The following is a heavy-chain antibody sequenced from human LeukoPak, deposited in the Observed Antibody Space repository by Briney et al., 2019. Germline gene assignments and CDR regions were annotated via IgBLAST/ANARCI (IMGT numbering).Heavy chain of an antibody. CDR1: GGSARSSY. Sequence: AETLSLTCTVCGGSARSSYWRWMRQPAGRRLEWIGHIHHRSSTNYNPSLKRRVTISLDTSKNQFSLRLSSVTAADTAVYYCGREDSSGWRYYCYYMDVWGKGTMVTVSS. V-gene: IGHV4-4*07. CDR3: GREDSSGWRYYCYYMDV. J-gene: IGHJ6*03. D-gene: IGHD6-25*01. CDR2: IHHRSST.